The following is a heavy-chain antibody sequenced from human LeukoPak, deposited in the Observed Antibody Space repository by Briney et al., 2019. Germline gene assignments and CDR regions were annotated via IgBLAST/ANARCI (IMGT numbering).Heavy chain of an antibody. D-gene: IGHD2-15*01. J-gene: IGHJ6*02. V-gene: IGHV3-9*01. Sequence: GRSLRLSCAASGFTFDDYARHWVRQAPGKGLEWVSGISWSSGSIGYADPVSGRFTISTDNAKTSLYLEMHSLRADDTALYYCAKDIRRCSGGSCYSGLGYYYYYGMDVWGQGTTVTVSS. CDR3: AKDIRRCSGGSCYSGLGYYYYYGMDV. CDR2: ISWSSGSI. CDR1: GFTFDDYA.